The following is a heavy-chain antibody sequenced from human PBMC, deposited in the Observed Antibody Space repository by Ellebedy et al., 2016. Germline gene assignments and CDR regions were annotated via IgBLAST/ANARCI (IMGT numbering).Heavy chain of an antibody. J-gene: IGHJ1*01. CDR2: IYYSGST. D-gene: IGHD2-2*02. CDR3: ARPLYQGAEYFQH. V-gene: IGHV4-59*12. CDR1: GGSFSSYY. Sequence: GSLRLXXAVYGGSFSSYYWSWIRQPPGKGLEWIGYIYYSGSTNYNPSLKSRVTISVDTSKNQFSLKLSSVTAADTAVYYCARPLYQGAEYFQHWGQGTLVTVSS.